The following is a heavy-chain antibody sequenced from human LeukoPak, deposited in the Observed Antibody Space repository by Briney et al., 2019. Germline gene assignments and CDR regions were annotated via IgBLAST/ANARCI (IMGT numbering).Heavy chain of an antibody. D-gene: IGHD6-13*01. CDR1: GFTFGDYA. CDR2: IRSKAYGGTT. CDR3: TRTQYSSSWYSGYYYYGMGV. Sequence: GGSLRLSCTASGFTFGDYAMSWVRQAPGKGLEWVGFIRSKAYGGTTEYAASVKGRFTISRDDSKSIAYLQMNSLKTEDTAVYYCTRTQYSSSWYSGYYYYGMGVWGQGTTVTVSS. V-gene: IGHV3-49*04. J-gene: IGHJ6*02.